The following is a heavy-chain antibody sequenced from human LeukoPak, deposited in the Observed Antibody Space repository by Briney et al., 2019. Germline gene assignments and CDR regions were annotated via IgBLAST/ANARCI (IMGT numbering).Heavy chain of an antibody. J-gene: IGHJ4*02. V-gene: IGHV1-18*01. CDR2: ISAYNGNT. CDR3: ARDSGGDYFDY. D-gene: IGHD4-17*01. Sequence: ASVKVSCKASGGTFSSYAISWVRQAPGQGLEWMGWISAYNGNTNYAQKLQGRVTMTTDTSTSTAYMELRSLRSDDTAVYYCARDSGGDYFDYWGQGTLVTVSS. CDR1: GGTFSSYA.